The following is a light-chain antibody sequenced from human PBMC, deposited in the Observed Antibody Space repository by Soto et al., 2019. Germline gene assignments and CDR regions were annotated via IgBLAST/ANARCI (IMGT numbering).Light chain of an antibody. V-gene: IGLV2-8*01. CDR1: RSDVGRYTY. J-gene: IGLJ2*01. Sequence: QSALTQPPSASGSPGQSVTISCTGTRSDVGRYTYVSWYQQHPGKAPKLMIYEVSRRPSGVPDRFSGSKSGNTASLTVSGLQAEDEADYYCSSYAGINNLVFGGGTQLTVL. CDR2: EVS. CDR3: SSYAGINNLV.